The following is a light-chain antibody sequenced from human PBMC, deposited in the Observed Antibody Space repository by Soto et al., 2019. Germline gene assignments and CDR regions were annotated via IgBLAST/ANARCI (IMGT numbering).Light chain of an antibody. CDR1: SSDVGGYNY. Sequence: QSALTQPASVSGSPGQSITISCTGTSSDVGGYNYVSWYQQHPGKAPKLMIYDASTLQTGVASRFSGSMSGTEFTLTITGLQPDDSATYYCKQYNSYWTFGPGTK. CDR3: KQYNSYWT. J-gene: IGLJ3*02. V-gene: IGLV2-14*01. CDR2: DAS.